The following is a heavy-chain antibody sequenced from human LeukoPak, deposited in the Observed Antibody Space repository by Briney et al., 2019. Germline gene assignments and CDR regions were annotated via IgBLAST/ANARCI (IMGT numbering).Heavy chain of an antibody. CDR3: ARVTYSYYFDY. Sequence: GGSLRLSCAASGFTFSSYWMSWVRQAPGKGLEWVANIKQDGSEKYYVDSVKGRFTISRDNAKNSLYLQMSSLRAEDTAIYYCARVTYSYYFDYWGQGTLVTVSS. V-gene: IGHV3-7*01. D-gene: IGHD2-15*01. CDR1: GFTFSSYW. J-gene: IGHJ4*02. CDR2: IKQDGSEK.